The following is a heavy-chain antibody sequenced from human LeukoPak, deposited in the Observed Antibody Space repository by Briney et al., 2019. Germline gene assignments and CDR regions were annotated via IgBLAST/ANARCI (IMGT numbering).Heavy chain of an antibody. D-gene: IGHD3-16*01. J-gene: IGHJ4*02. V-gene: IGHV4-39*01. CDR1: GGSISSSSYY. Sequence: SETLSLTCTVSGGSISSSSYYWGWIRQPPGKGLEWIGSIYYSGSTYYNPSLKTRVTISVDTSKIQFSLKLSSVTAADTAVYYCARHVLPRSAMTTFYVSYFDGWGQASLVSASS. CDR2: IYYSGST. CDR3: ARHVLPRSAMTTFYVSYFDG.